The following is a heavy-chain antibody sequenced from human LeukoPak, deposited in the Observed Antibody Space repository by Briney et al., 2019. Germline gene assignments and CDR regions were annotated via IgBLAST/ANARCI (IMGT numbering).Heavy chain of an antibody. V-gene: IGHV3-74*01. J-gene: IGHJ4*02. CDR3: AKVPPGGGDTKIDY. D-gene: IGHD2-21*02. Sequence: GGSLRLSCAASGFTFSSYWMHWVRQAPGKGLVWVSRINTDGSSTSYADSVKGRFTISRDNAKNTLYLQMNSLRAEDTAVYYCAKVPPGGGDTKIDYWGQGTLVTVSS. CDR1: GFTFSSYW. CDR2: INTDGSST.